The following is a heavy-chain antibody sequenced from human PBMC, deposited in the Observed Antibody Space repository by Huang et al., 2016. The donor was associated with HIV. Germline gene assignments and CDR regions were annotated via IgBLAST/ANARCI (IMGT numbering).Heavy chain of an antibody. J-gene: IGHJ4*02. V-gene: IGHV1-69*01. CDR1: GGSFRNFA. Sequence: QVQLVQSGAEVKKPGSSVKVSCKASGGSFRNFAIGWVRQAPGRGLEWMGGIIPTLVTANYAQKFQGKVTIIADESTSTAYMVLSSLRSEDTAVYYCATVDYYDTSGPQRGYFDNWGQGTLVTVSS. CDR2: IIPTLVTA. CDR3: ATVDYYDTSGPQRGYFDN. D-gene: IGHD3-22*01.